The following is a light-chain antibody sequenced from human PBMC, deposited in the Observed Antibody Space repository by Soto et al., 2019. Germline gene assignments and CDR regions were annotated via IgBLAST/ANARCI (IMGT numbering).Light chain of an antibody. CDR3: QQYYAWPRT. CDR2: GAV. V-gene: IGKV3D-15*01. CDR1: QSVGGD. Sequence: EIVMTQSPVTLSVSPGERATLSCRASQSVGGDLAWYQQIPGQAPRLLIYGAVTRATGVAARFSGGGSGTEFTLTVDSLPSEELEICYGQQYYAWPRTFGQGTELEI. J-gene: IGKJ2*01.